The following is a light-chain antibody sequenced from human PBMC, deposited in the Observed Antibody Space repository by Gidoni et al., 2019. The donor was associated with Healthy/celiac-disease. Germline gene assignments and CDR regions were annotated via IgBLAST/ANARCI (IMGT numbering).Light chain of an antibody. J-gene: IGKJ1*01. V-gene: IGKV1-8*01. CDR3: QQYYSYPWT. Sequence: GDRVTITCRASQGISSYLAWYQQKPGKAPKLLIYAASTLQSGVPSRFSGSGSGTDFTLTISCLQSEDFATYYCQQYYSYPWTFGQGTKVEIK. CDR1: QGISSY. CDR2: AAS.